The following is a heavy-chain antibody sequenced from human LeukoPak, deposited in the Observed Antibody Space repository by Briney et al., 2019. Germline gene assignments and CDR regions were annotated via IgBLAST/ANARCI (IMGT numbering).Heavy chain of an antibody. D-gene: IGHD3-9*01. J-gene: IGHJ4*02. CDR2: ISGSSSWL. Sequence: PGGSLRLSCAASGFTLSKYSMNWVRQAPGKGLDWVSSISGSSSWLYYTDSVKGRFTTSINNARDALYLQMNSLRAQGIAIYFRAKGKARGYEILNGYYNEGVFDYWGQGTLVAVSS. V-gene: IGHV3-21*01. CDR1: GFTLSKYS. CDR3: AKGKARGYEILNGYYNEGVFDY.